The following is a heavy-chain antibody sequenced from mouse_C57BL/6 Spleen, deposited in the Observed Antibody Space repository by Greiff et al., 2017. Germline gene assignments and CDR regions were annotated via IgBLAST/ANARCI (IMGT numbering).Heavy chain of an antibody. CDR1: GYTFTDYE. CDR2: IDPETGGT. CDR3: TRWDGNYVEAY. V-gene: IGHV1-15*01. J-gene: IGHJ3*01. D-gene: IGHD2-1*01. Sequence: QVQLKESGAELVRPGASVTLSCKASGYTFTDYEMHWVKQTPVHGLEWIGAIDPETGGTAYNQKFKGKAILTADKSSSTAYMELRSLTSEDSAVYYCTRWDGNYVEAYWGQGTLVTVSA.